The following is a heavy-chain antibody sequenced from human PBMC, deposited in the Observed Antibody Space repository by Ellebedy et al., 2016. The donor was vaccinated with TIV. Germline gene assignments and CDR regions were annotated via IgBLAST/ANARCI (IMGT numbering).Heavy chain of an antibody. V-gene: IGHV5-10-1*01. Sequence: EESLKISCQGSGYDFSTYWITWVRQVPGKGLEWMGRIDPTDSYTKYSPSFQGHITISVQKSINTAYLEWSSLKASDTGMYYCARLYSGSYRWFDPWGPGTLVTVSS. CDR2: IDPTDSYT. J-gene: IGHJ5*02. D-gene: IGHD1-26*01. CDR3: ARLYSGSYRWFDP. CDR1: GYDFSTYW.